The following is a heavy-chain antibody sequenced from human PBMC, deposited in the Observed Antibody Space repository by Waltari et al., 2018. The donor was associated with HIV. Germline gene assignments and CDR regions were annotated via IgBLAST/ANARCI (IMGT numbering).Heavy chain of an antibody. V-gene: IGHV3-49*03. D-gene: IGHD4-4*01. CDR1: GFSFGDFG. J-gene: IGHJ4*02. CDR3: TRSSKLDY. Sequence: EVQLVEFGAGLVQPGRVLRLSCTGLGFSFGDFGISWFRQAPGKGLGWVGLIRSRTYGGATEYAASGKGRFTISRDDLKSVAYLQMNSLKTEDTAVYYCTRSSKLDYWGQGTLVTVSS. CDR2: IRSRTYGGAT.